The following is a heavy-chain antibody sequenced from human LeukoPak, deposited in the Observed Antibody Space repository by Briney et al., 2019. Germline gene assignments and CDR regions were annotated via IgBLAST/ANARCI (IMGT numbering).Heavy chain of an antibody. D-gene: IGHD3-10*02. CDR3: AREQSVRGGVGGWFDP. J-gene: IGHJ5*02. Sequence: ASVKVSCKASGYTFTNYAISWVRQAPGQGLEWMGWISGNNGNTNYAQNVQGRVTMTTDTSTSTAYMELRSLRSDDTAVYYCAREQSVRGGVGGWFDPWGQGTLVTVSS. CDR1: GYTFTNYA. CDR2: ISGNNGNT. V-gene: IGHV1-18*01.